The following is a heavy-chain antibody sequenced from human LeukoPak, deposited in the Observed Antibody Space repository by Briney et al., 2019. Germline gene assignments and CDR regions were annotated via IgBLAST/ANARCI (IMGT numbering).Heavy chain of an antibody. CDR3: ARAHIISRTSPGTLDY. V-gene: IGHV4-59*01. Sequence: SETLSLTCTVSGGSISDYYWSWIRQPPGKGLEWIGYIYHTGSTNYNPSLKSRVTMSADTSKNQLSLKLTSVTAADTAVYYCARAHIISRTSPGTLDYWGQGTLVTVSS. CDR2: IYHTGST. D-gene: IGHD1-26*01. CDR1: GGSISDYY. J-gene: IGHJ4*02.